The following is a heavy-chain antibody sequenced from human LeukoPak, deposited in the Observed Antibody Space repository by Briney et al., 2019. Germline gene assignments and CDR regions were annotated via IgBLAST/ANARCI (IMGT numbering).Heavy chain of an antibody. Sequence: GGSLRLSGAVSGFTFSSYAMNWVRQAPGKGLEWVSGITAAGTGTYYGDSVKGRFTISRDNSKNTLYLQMNSMRAEDTAVYYCAKSLTEQWLVLLIWGQGTLVTVSS. CDR1: GFTFSSYA. J-gene: IGHJ4*02. V-gene: IGHV3-23*01. CDR3: AKSLTEQWLVLLI. D-gene: IGHD6-19*01. CDR2: ITAAGTGT.